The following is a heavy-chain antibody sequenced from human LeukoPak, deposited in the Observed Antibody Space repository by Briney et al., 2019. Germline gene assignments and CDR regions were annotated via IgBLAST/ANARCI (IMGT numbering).Heavy chain of an antibody. D-gene: IGHD4-17*01. V-gene: IGHV3-23*01. Sequence: GGSLRLSCAASGFTFSSYAMSWVRQAPGKGLEWVSAVSGSGGSTYYADSVKGRFTISRDNSKNTLYLQMNSLSAEDTAVYYCAKASDYGDLNYYYYYGMDVWGKGTTVAVSS. CDR3: AKASDYGDLNYYYYYGMDV. CDR1: GFTFSSYA. CDR2: VSGSGGST. J-gene: IGHJ6*04.